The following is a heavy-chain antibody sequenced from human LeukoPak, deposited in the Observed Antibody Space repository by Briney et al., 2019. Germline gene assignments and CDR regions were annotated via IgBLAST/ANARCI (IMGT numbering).Heavy chain of an antibody. V-gene: IGHV3-74*03. Sequence: GGSLRLSCAASGFTFSNYWMHWVRQAPGKGLVWVSRINSDGSTRKYADSVKGRFTISRDNAKNTLYLQMNSLRAEDTAVYYCARRSTSGSYYDDWGQGILVTLSS. CDR2: INSDGSTR. D-gene: IGHD3-10*01. CDR3: ARRSTSGSYYDD. J-gene: IGHJ4*02. CDR1: GFTFSNYW.